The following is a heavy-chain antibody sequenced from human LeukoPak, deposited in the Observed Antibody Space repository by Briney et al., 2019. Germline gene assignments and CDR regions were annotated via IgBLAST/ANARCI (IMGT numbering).Heavy chain of an antibody. V-gene: IGHV4-59*01. CDR1: GGSISSYY. J-gene: IGHJ4*02. Sequence: SETLSLTCTVSGGSISSYYWSWIRQPPGKGLEWIGYIYYSGSTNYNPSLKSRVTISVDTSKNQSSLNLSSVTAADTAVYYCERGPYDSSGYYPDYWGQGTLVTVSS. CDR3: ERGPYDSSGYYPDY. CDR2: IYYSGST. D-gene: IGHD3-22*01.